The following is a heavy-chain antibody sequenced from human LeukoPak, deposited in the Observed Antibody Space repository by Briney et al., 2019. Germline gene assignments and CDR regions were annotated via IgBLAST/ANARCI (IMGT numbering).Heavy chain of an antibody. Sequence: ASVKVSCKASGYTFTGYYMHWVRQAPGQGLEWMGWINPNSGGTNYAQKFQGRVTMTRDTSITTAYMELAGLTSDDTAVYCCARDHSPLTVAAANWFDPWGQGTLVAVSS. CDR3: ARDHSPLTVAAANWFDP. J-gene: IGHJ5*02. V-gene: IGHV1-2*02. D-gene: IGHD6-13*01. CDR1: GYTFTGYY. CDR2: INPNSGGT.